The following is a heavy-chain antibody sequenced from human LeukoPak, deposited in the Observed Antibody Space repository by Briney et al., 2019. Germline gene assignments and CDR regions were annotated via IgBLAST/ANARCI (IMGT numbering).Heavy chain of an antibody. CDR3: ARDGVAGNHFEY. V-gene: IGHV3-74*01. D-gene: IGHD6-19*01. Sequence: PGGSLRLSCAASGFTFSSYWMHWVRQAPGKGLVWVSRINSDRSSTSYADSVKGRFTISRDNAKNTLYLQMNSLRAEDTAVYYCARDGVAGNHFEYWGQGTLVTVSS. J-gene: IGHJ4*02. CDR2: INSDRSST. CDR1: GFTFSSYW.